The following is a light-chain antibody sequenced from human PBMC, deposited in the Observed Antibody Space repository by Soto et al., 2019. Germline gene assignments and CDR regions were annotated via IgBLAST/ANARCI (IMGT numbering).Light chain of an antibody. CDR3: AAWDDSLTYRGA. Sequence: QSVLTQPPSASGTPGQRVTISCSGSSSNIGSNYVYWYQQLPGTAPKLLIYRNNQRPSGVPDRFSGSKSGTSASLAISGLRSVDEADYYCAAWDDSLTYRGAFGTGTKLTDL. V-gene: IGLV1-47*01. CDR2: RNN. J-gene: IGLJ1*01. CDR1: SSNIGSNY.